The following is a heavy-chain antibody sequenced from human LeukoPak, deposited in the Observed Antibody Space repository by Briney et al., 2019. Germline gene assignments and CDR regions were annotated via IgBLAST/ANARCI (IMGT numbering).Heavy chain of an antibody. J-gene: IGHJ4*02. V-gene: IGHV1-3*01. CDR1: GYSFTSYA. CDR2: ITVGDGNT. CDR3: ARSQNGGYNY. Sequence: GASVKVSCKASGYSFTSYAIRWARQAPGQRLEWMGWITVGDGNTKYSEKFQGRVTITRDTSASTVYMELSSPRSEDTAVYYCARSQNGGYNYWGQGTLVTVSS. D-gene: IGHD1-26*01.